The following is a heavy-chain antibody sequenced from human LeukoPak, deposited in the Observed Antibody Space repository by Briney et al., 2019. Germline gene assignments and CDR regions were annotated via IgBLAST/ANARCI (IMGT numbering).Heavy chain of an antibody. Sequence: GGSLRLSCAASGFTFSSYGMHWVRQAPGKGLEWVSFIGSDGSDKHYADSVKGRFTISRDNSKNTLHLQMNSLRPEDTAVYYCAKDLSSGGGYDWGQGTLVTVSS. CDR1: GFTFSSYG. D-gene: IGHD3-16*01. J-gene: IGHJ4*02. CDR2: IGSDGSDK. V-gene: IGHV3-30*02. CDR3: AKDLSSGGGYD.